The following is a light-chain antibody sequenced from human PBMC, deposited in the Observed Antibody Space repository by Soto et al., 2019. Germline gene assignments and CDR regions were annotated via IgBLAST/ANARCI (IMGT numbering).Light chain of an antibody. Sequence: QSALTQPPSASGSPGQSVTISCAGSISDVGGYNHVSWYQQHPGKAPKLLIYEVTKRPSGVPARFSGSKSGNTASLTVSGLQGDDEADYYCGTWDSSLSAVVFGGGTKVTVL. CDR3: GTWDSSLSAVV. V-gene: IGLV2-8*01. CDR1: ISDVGGYNH. J-gene: IGLJ2*01. CDR2: EVT.